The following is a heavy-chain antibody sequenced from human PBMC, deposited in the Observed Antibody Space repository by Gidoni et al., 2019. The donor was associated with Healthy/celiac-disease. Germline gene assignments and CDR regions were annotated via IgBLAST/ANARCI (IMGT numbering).Heavy chain of an antibody. D-gene: IGHD6-19*01. Sequence: QVTLKESGPVLVKPTETLTLTCTVSGFSLSNTRMGVSWIRQPPGKALEWLAHIFSNDEKSYSTSLKSRLTISKVTSKSQVVLTMTNMDPVDTATYYCARMGSVAVAGTPLTYDAFDIWGQGTMVTVSS. V-gene: IGHV2-26*01. J-gene: IGHJ3*02. CDR3: ARMGSVAVAGTPLTYDAFDI. CDR2: IFSNDEK. CDR1: GFSLSNTRMG.